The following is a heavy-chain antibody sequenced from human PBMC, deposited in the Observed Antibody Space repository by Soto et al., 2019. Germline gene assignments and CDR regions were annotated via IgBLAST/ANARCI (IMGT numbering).Heavy chain of an antibody. V-gene: IGHV3-13*01. CDR3: ARGGGRSGYSRYYYYGMDV. J-gene: IGHJ6*02. CDR2: SGTAGET. CDR1: GFTFSSYD. D-gene: IGHD3-3*01. Sequence: GGSLRLSCAASGFTFSSYDMHWVRQATGKGLEWVSGSGTAGETYYPGSVKGRFTISRDDAKNSLYLQMNSLRAGDTALYYCARGGGRSGYSRYYYYGMDVWGQGTTVTVSS.